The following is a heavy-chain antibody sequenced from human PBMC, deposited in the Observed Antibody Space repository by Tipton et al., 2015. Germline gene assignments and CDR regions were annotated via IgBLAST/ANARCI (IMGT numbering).Heavy chain of an antibody. CDR1: GGTFTSYA. CDR2: IIPFFGTT. V-gene: IGHV1-69*01. D-gene: IGHD4-17*01. Sequence: QSGAEVKKPGSSVNVSCKASGGTFTSYAINWLRQVPGQGLEWMGGIIPFFGTTNYVQKFQGRVTITADESTSTAYMELSSLRSEDTAVYYCARVFSVTTPFDPWGQGTLVTVSS. J-gene: IGHJ5*01. CDR3: ARVFSVTTPFDP.